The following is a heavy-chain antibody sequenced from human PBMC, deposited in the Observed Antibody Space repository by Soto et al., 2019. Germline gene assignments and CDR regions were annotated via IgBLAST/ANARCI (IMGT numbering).Heavy chain of an antibody. D-gene: IGHD3-22*01. CDR3: ALDRYPSSGYYYFDY. J-gene: IGHJ4*02. CDR2: ISSSSSTI. CDR1: GFTFSSYS. Sequence: EVQLVESGGGLVQPGGSLRLSCAASGFTFSSYSMNWVRQAPGKGLEWVSYISSSSSTIYYADSVKGRFTISRDNAKNSLYLQMNSLRDEDTAVYYCALDRYPSSGYYYFDYWGQGTLVTVSS. V-gene: IGHV3-48*02.